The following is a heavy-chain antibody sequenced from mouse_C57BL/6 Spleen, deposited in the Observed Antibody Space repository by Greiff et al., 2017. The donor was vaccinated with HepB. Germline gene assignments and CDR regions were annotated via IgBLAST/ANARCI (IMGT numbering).Heavy chain of an antibody. J-gene: IGHJ2*01. D-gene: IGHD2-3*01. V-gene: IGHV6-3*01. CDR2: IRLKSDNYAT. CDR1: GFTFSNYW. Sequence: EVHLVESGGGLVQPGGSMKLSCVASGFTFSNYWMNWVRQSPEKGLEWVAQIRLKSDNYATHYAESVKGRFTISRDDSKSSVYLQMNNLRAEDTGIYYGTGLKDGYYYAYWAKAPLSQSPQ. CDR3: TGLKDGYYYAY.